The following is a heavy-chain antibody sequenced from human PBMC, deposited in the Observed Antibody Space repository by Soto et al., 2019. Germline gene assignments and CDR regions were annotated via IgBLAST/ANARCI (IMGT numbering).Heavy chain of an antibody. J-gene: IGHJ3*02. CDR3: VKEAKTTVTLDDAFDI. Sequence: GVSLRLSCSASGFTFSSYAMHWVRQAPGKGLEYVSAISSNGGSTYYADSVKGRFTISRDNSKNTLYLQMSSLRAEDTAVYYCVKEAKTTVTLDDAFDIWGQGTMVTVSS. CDR1: GFTFSSYA. CDR2: ISSNGGST. V-gene: IGHV3-64D*09. D-gene: IGHD4-17*01.